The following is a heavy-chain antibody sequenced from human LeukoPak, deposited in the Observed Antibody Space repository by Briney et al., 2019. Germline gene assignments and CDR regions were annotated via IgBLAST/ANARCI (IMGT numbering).Heavy chain of an antibody. CDR1: GGSISSYY. D-gene: IGHD3-9*01. Sequence: SETLSLTCTVSGGSISSYYWSWIRQPPGKGLEWIGYIYYSGSTNYNPSLKSRVTISVDTSKNQFSLKLSSVTAAGTAVYYCAGLMRYDILTGYYTADCWGQGTLVTASS. CDR3: AGLMRYDILTGYYTADC. J-gene: IGHJ4*02. CDR2: IYYSGST. V-gene: IGHV4-59*08.